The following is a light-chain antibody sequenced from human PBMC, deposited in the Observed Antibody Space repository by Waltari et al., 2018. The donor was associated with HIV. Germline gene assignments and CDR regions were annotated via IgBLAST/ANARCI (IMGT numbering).Light chain of an antibody. Sequence: SSLSASVGDRVTITCRASQSISSYLNWYQQKPGKAPKVLIYAASRLQSGVPSRFSGSGSGTDFTLTISSLQPEDFATYYCQQSYSTPPTFGGGTKVEIK. J-gene: IGKJ4*01. CDR1: QSISSY. V-gene: IGKV1-39*01. CDR2: AAS. CDR3: QQSYSTPPT.